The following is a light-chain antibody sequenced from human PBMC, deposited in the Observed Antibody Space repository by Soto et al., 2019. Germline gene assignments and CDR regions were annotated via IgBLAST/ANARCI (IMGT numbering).Light chain of an antibody. CDR2: GAS. CDR3: QQYTGSPWT. V-gene: IGKV3-20*01. J-gene: IGKJ1*01. Sequence: EIVLTQSPGTVSLSPGDRATLSCRASQTVTSDYLAWYQQKPGQAPGLLIYGASNRATGIPDRFSGSGSGTDFTLTISRLEPEDFAVYYCQQYTGSPWTFGQGTKVEI. CDR1: QTVTSDY.